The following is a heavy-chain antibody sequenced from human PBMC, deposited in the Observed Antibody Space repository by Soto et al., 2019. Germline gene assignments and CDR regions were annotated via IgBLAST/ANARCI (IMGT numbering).Heavy chain of an antibody. CDR2: ISGSGGST. J-gene: IGHJ4*02. CDR1: GFTFSSYA. D-gene: IGHD3-16*02. Sequence: EVQLLESGGGLVQPGGSLRLSCAASGFTFSSYAMSWVRQAPGKGLEWVSPISGSGGSTYYADSVKGRFTISRDKSKNTLYLQMNRLRAEETAVYYCAKISLWWSYLTSGVDYWGQRTLVTVSS. V-gene: IGHV3-23*01. CDR3: AKISLWWSYLTSGVDY.